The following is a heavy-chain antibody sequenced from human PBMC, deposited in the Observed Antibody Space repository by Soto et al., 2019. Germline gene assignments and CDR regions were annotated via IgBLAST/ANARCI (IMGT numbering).Heavy chain of an antibody. J-gene: IGHJ3*02. CDR3: ARSALATGGAFDI. V-gene: IGHV5-51*01. CDR1: GYIFSIYW. CDR2: IYPGDSDT. Sequence: GESLKISCKGSGYIFSIYWIGWVRQVPGKGLEWMGIIYPGDSDTRYNPSFQGQVTISADKSISTAYLQWSSLKASDTAMYYCARSALATGGAFDIWGQGTMVTVSS.